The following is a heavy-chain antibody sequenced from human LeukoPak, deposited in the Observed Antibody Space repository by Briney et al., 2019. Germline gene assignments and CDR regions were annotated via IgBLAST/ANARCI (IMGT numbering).Heavy chain of an antibody. J-gene: IGHJ4*02. CDR2: INHSGST. CDR3: ARSIRFIAARRGFDY. Sequence: SETLSLTCAVYGGSFSGYYWSWIRQPPGKGLEWIGEINHSGSTNYNPSLKSRVTISVDTSKNQFSLKLSSVTAADTAVYYCARSIRFIAARRGFDYRGQGTLVTVSS. D-gene: IGHD6-6*01. V-gene: IGHV4-34*01. CDR1: GGSFSGYY.